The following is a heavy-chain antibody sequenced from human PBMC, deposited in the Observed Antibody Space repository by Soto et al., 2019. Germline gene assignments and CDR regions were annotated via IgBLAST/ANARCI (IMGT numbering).Heavy chain of an antibody. D-gene: IGHD6-6*01. CDR3: ATTNFEYSSSYWYFDL. V-gene: IGHV3-74*01. J-gene: IGHJ2*01. CDR1: GFTFSSYW. CDR2: INSDGSST. Sequence: GGSLRLSCAASGFTFSSYWMHWVRQAPGKGLVWVSRINSDGSSTSYADSVKGRFTISRDNAKNTLYLQMNSLRAEDTAVYYCATTNFEYSSSYWYFDLWGRGTLVTVSS.